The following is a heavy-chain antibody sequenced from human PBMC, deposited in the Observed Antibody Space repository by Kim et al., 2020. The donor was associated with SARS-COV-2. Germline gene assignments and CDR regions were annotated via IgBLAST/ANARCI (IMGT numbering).Heavy chain of an antibody. D-gene: IGHD2-2*02. V-gene: IGHV1-18*04. J-gene: IGHJ6*02. CDR3: ARDGYCSSTSCYKYYYYGMDV. Sequence: ASVKVSCKASGYTFTSYGISWVRQAPGQGLEWRGWISAYNGNTNYAQKLQGRVTMTTDTSTSTAYMELRSLRSDDTAVYYCARDGYCSSTSCYKYYYYGMDVWGQGTTVTVSS. CDR1: GYTFTSYG. CDR2: ISAYNGNT.